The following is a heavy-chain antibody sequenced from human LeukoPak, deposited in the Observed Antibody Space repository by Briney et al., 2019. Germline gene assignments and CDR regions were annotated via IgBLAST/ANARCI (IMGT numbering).Heavy chain of an antibody. V-gene: IGHV3-21*01. Sequence: RSGGPLRLCCRASGFTFCSYSFKWVPRAPGKGLEWLSSINTSSSYIYYADSVKGRFTISRDNAKNSLSLRMNSMRVEDTAVYYCARLRRNSHSGGYYYYYDYWGQGTLVAVSP. CDR3: ARLRRNSHSGGYYYYYDY. CDR1: GFTFCSYS. D-gene: IGHD3-22*01. CDR2: INTSSSYI. J-gene: IGHJ4*02.